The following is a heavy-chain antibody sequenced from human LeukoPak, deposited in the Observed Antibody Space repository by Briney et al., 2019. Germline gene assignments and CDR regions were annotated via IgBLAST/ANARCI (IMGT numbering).Heavy chain of an antibody. CDR2: IWSGGTNK. D-gene: IGHD3-22*01. V-gene: IGHV3-33*01. Sequence: GGSLRLSCAASGFTFSCYGMHWVRQAPGKGLEWVAIIWSGGTNKYYADSVKGRFTISRDNSKNTLYLQMDSLRAEDTALYYCARTHYDGGGYYKFDSWGQGTLVTVSS. CDR1: GFTFSCYG. CDR3: ARTHYDGGGYYKFDS. J-gene: IGHJ4*02.